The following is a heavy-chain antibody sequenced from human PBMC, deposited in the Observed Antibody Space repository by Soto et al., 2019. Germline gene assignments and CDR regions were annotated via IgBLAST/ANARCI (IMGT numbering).Heavy chain of an antibody. Sequence: QVQLQESGPGLVKPSQTLSLTCTVSGGSISSGGYYWSWIRQHPGKGLEWIGYIYYSTYYNPSLKSRVXTXVXXSKNQFSLKLSSVTAADTAVYYCARDYRASYPAYYYYGMDVWGQGTTVTVSS. CDR1: GGSISSGGYY. D-gene: IGHD3-16*02. V-gene: IGHV4-31*03. CDR2: IYYST. CDR3: ARDYRASYPAYYYYGMDV. J-gene: IGHJ6*02.